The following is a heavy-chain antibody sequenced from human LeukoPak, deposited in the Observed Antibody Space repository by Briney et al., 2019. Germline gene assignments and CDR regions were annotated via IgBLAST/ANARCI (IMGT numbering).Heavy chain of an antibody. CDR3: AGGGSVAGILYYFDY. J-gene: IGHJ4*02. CDR2: INHSGST. CDR1: GGSFSGYY. D-gene: IGHD6-19*01. Sequence: PSETMSLARAVYGGSFSGYYWGWNRQLPGKVLEWIGEINHSGSTTHNPSLKSRVTISVDTSKNQFSLKMSSVTAADTAVYYCAGGGSVAGILYYFDYWGQGTLVTVSS. V-gene: IGHV4-34*01.